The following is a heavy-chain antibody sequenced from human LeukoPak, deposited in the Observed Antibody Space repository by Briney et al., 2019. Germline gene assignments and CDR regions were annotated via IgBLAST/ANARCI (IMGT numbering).Heavy chain of an antibody. D-gene: IGHD3-10*01. Sequence: KPSETLSLTCAVSVGSISSGNWWSWVRQSPGKGLEWIGEVYHNGTPNYNPSLKSRVTISADTFKNHFSLKLTSVTAADTAVYYCARHSGNYLSPLDYWGQGTLVTVSS. CDR3: ARHSGNYLSPLDY. V-gene: IGHV4-4*02. CDR2: VYHNGTP. J-gene: IGHJ4*02. CDR1: VGSISSGNW.